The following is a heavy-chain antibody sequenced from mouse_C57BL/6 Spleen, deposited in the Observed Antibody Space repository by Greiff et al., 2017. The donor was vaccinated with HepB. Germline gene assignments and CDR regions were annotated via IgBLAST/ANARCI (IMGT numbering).Heavy chain of an antibody. CDR1: GYAFSSSW. Sequence: QVQLQQSGPELVKPGASVKISCKASGYAFSSSWMNWVKQRPGKGLEWIGRIYPGDGDTNYNGKFKGKATLTADKSSSTAYMQLSSLTSEDSAVYFCARITAQATSRPMDYWGQGTSVTVSS. V-gene: IGHV1-82*01. CDR3: ARITAQATSRPMDY. J-gene: IGHJ4*01. D-gene: IGHD3-2*02. CDR2: IYPGDGDT.